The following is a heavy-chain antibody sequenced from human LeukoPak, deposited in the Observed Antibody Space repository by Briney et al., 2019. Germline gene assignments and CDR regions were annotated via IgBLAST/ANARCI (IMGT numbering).Heavy chain of an antibody. D-gene: IGHD4-23*01. V-gene: IGHV3-23*01. CDR1: GFTFSSYV. CDR2: ISGSGRST. Sequence: GGSLRLSCAASGFTFSSYVMSWVRQAPGKGLEWVSAISGSGRSTYYADSVKGRFTISRANSKNTLYLQMNSLRAEDTAVYYCAKRSDYGVNSNYFDYWGQGTLVTVSS. J-gene: IGHJ4*02. CDR3: AKRSDYGVNSNYFDY.